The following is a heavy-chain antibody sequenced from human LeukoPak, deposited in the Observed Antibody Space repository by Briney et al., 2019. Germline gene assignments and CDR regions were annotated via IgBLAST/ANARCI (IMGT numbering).Heavy chain of an antibody. J-gene: IGHJ4*02. D-gene: IGHD3-16*01. Sequence: PSETLSLTCTVSGDSISSGGYYWSWIRQHSGKGLEWIGYISYSESTYYNPPLKSRVTISMDTSKNQFSLKLCSVTAADTAVYYCARGSDYVWGVWGQGTLVTVSS. V-gene: IGHV4-31*03. CDR3: ARGSDYVWGV. CDR2: ISYSEST. CDR1: GDSISSGGYY.